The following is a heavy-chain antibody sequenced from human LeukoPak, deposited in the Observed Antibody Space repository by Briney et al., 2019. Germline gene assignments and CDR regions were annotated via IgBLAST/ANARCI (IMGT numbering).Heavy chain of an antibody. V-gene: IGHV3-23*01. CDR3: AKIASAGTEFDY. D-gene: IGHD6-13*01. J-gene: IGHJ4*02. CDR2: ISGDGGKT. Sequence: GRSLRLSCAASGFTFSSYGMHWVRQAPGKGLEWVSAISGDGGKTYYADSVKGRFTVSRDNSKNTLYLQVNSLRAEDTAVYYCAKIASAGTEFDYWGQGTLVTVSS. CDR1: GFTFSSYG.